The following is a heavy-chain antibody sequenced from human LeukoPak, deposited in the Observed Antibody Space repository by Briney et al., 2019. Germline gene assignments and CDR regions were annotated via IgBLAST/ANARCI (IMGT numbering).Heavy chain of an antibody. CDR1: GGVYSFYS. J-gene: IGHJ1*01. CDR3: ATYGGNTAEYFQY. D-gene: IGHD4-23*01. CDR2: IIPPSRTA. V-gene: IGHV1-69*05. Sequence: SVKVSCKASGGVYSFYSITWVRQAPGQGLGWMGGIIPPSRTANYAQKFQGRVTITKDEPTSTTYMELSSLRSEDTADYYCATYGGNTAEYFQYWGQGTLVTVSS.